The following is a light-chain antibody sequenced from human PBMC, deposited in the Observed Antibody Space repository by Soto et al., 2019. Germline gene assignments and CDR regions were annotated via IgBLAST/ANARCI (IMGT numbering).Light chain of an antibody. CDR1: QSISSY. Sequence: EIVLTQSPATLSLSPGERATLSCRASQSISSYLAWYQQKPGQAPRLLISDASHRATGIPARFSGSGSGTDFTLIISSLEPEDFAVYYCQQRGDWPVTFGQGTRLEIK. CDR3: QQRGDWPVT. CDR2: DAS. V-gene: IGKV3-11*01. J-gene: IGKJ5*01.